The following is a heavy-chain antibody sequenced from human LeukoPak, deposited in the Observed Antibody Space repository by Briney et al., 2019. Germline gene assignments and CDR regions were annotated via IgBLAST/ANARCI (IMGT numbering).Heavy chain of an antibody. D-gene: IGHD4-17*01. CDR3: ARTGMTTVTAGAFDI. V-gene: IGHV4-39*07. CDR2: INHSGST. Sequence: PSETLSLTCTVSGGSISSSSYYWSWIRQPPGKGLEWIGEINHSGSTNYNPSLKSRVTISVDTSKNQFSLKLSSVTAADTAVYYCARTGMTTVTAGAFDIWGQGTMVTVSS. CDR1: GGSISSSSYY. J-gene: IGHJ3*02.